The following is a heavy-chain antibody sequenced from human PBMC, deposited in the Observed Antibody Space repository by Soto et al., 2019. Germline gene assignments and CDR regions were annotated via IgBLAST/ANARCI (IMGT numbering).Heavy chain of an antibody. CDR2: IYHSGST. J-gene: IGHJ4*02. D-gene: IGHD6-13*01. Sequence: PSETLSLTCAVSGGSIGSGGHSWSWIRQPPGKGLEWIGYIYHSGSTYYNSSLKSRVTISVDTSKNQFSLKLSSVTAADTAVYYCARGKTVAAAGPFDYWGQGTLVTVSS. V-gene: IGHV4-30-2*01. CDR3: ARGKTVAAAGPFDY. CDR1: GGSIGSGGHS.